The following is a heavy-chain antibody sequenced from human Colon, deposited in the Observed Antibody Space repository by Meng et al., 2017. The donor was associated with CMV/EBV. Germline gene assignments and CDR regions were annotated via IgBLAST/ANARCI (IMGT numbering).Heavy chain of an antibody. V-gene: IGHV3-21*01. CDR1: GFTFSDYS. J-gene: IGHJ4*02. Sequence: GESLKISCAASGFTFSDYSMNWVRQAPGKGLEWVSSSSSSSSYIHYADSVKGRFTISRDNAKNSLSLQMNSLRAEDTAVYYCARASGKSSNWYSLFDYWGLGMLVTVSS. CDR3: ARASGKSSNWYSLFDY. CDR2: SSSSSSYI. D-gene: IGHD6-13*01.